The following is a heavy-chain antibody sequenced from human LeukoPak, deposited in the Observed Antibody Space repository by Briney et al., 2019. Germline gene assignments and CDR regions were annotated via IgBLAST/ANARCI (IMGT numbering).Heavy chain of an antibody. D-gene: IGHD5-18*01. CDR3: ARTTEGGYTYDYFYYYYMDV. CDR1: GGSISSYY. CDR2: IFYSGST. V-gene: IGHV4-59*01. Sequence: SETLSLTCTVSGGSISSYYWSWIRQPPGKGLEWIGYIFYSGSTNYNPSLKSRVTISVDTSKNQFSLKLSSVTAADTAVYYCARTTEGGYTYDYFYYYYMDVWGKGTTVTISS. J-gene: IGHJ6*03.